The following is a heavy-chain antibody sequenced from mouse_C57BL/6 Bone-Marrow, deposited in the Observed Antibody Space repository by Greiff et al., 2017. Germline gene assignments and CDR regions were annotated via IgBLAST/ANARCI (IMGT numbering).Heavy chain of an antibody. CDR3: GSNYYFDY. V-gene: IGHV1-64*01. D-gene: IGHD2-5*01. CDR2: IHPNSGST. CDR1: GYTFTSYW. J-gene: IGHJ2*01. Sequence: VQLQQPGAELVKPGASVKLSCKASGYTFTSYWMHWVKQRPGQGLEWIGMIHPNSGSTNYNEKFKSKDTLTVDKSSSTAYMQLSSLTSEDSAVYYCGSNYYFDYWGQGTTLTVSS.